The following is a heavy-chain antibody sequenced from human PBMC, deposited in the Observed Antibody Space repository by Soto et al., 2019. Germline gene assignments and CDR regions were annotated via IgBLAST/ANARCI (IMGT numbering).Heavy chain of an antibody. V-gene: IGHV1-8*01. Sequence: GASVKVSCKASGYTFTSYDINWVRQATGQGLEWMGWMNPNSGNTGYAQNFQGRVTMTRNTSISTAYMELSSLRSEDTAVYYCARVKSYDILTGYPTWFDPWGQGTLVTVSS. CDR3: ARVKSYDILTGYPTWFDP. J-gene: IGHJ5*02. CDR1: GYTFTSYD. CDR2: MNPNSGNT. D-gene: IGHD3-9*01.